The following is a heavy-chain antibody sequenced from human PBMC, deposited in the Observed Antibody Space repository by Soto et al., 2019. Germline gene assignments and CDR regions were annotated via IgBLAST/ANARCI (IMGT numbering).Heavy chain of an antibody. CDR2: ISSSGSTI. V-gene: IGHV3-48*03. Sequence: GGSLRLSCAASGFTFSSYEMNWVRQAPGKGLEWVSYISSSGSTIYYADSVKGRFTISRDNAKNSLYLQMNSLRAEDTAVYYCAREGGYSESWFDPWGQGTLVTVSS. J-gene: IGHJ5*02. CDR1: GFTFSSYE. D-gene: IGHD5-12*01. CDR3: AREGGYSESWFDP.